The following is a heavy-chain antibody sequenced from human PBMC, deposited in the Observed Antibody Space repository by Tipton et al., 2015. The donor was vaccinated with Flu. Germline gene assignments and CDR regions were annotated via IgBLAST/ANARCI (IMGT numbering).Heavy chain of an antibody. J-gene: IGHJ4*02. CDR3: ARVGVPVGGIYCFDF. D-gene: IGHD1-26*01. CDR2: VYYSGKT. CDR1: GGCIIRTSYY. Sequence: TLSLTCSVSGGCIIRTSYYWGWIRQAPGKGLEWIGNVYYSGKTQYSPSLKDRISVSVDTSKNQYSLNLTSVTAADTALYYCARVGVPVGGIYCFDFWGQGRRVTVSS. V-gene: IGHV4-39*07.